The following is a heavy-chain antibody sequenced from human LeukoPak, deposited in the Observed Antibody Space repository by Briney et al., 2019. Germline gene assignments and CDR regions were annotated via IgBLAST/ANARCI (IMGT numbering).Heavy chain of an antibody. CDR3: ANYCSSSSCSQPFDY. CDR2: KKADGSEK. D-gene: IGHD2-2*01. CDR1: GFTFSSYW. V-gene: IGHV3-7*01. J-gene: IGHJ4*02. Sequence: PGGSLRLSCVASGFTFSSYWMTWVRQAPGKGLEWVANKKADGSEKYYVDSVKGRFTISRDNAKNSLYLQMNSLRAEDTAVYYCANYCSSSSCSQPFDYWGQGTLVTVSS.